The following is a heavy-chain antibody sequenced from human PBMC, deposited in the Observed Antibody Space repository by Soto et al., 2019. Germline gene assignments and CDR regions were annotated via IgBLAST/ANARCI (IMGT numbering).Heavy chain of an antibody. CDR2: ISCSGGNT. J-gene: IGHJ6*02. V-gene: IGHV3-23*01. CDR3: AGGVSTDYYYYYGMDV. D-gene: IGHD4-17*01. CDR1: GSTFSKYA. Sequence: PGWSLRLSCADSGSTFSKYAMSSFRQAPLKVLEWVSAISCSGGNTYYADSVKGRFTISRDNSKNTLYLQMNSLRSEDTAVYYCAGGVSTDYYYYYGMDVWGQATTVTVSS.